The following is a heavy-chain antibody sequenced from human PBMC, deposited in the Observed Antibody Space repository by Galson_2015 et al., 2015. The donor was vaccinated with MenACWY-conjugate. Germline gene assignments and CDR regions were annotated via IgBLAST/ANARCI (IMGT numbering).Heavy chain of an antibody. CDR2: IYPGDSDT. D-gene: IGHD6-6*01. V-gene: IGHV5-51*01. Sequence: GWVRQMPGKGLEWMGIIYPGDSDTRYTPPFQGHVTISADKSINTAYLQWGSLEASDTAMYYCARQGFGSSSLDYWGQGTLVTVSS. J-gene: IGHJ4*02. CDR3: ARQGFGSSSLDY.